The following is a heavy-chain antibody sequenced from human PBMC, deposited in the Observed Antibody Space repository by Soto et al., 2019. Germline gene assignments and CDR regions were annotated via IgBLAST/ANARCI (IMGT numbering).Heavy chain of an antibody. J-gene: IGHJ5*02. CDR1: GFTFSSYG. D-gene: IGHD6-13*01. V-gene: IGHV3-30*18. Sequence: QVQLVESGGGVVQPGRSLRLSCAASGFTFSSYGMHWVRQAPGKGLEWVAVISYDGSNKYYADSVKGRFTISRDNSKNMLYLQMNSLRAEDTAVYYCAKDGFVYSSSWYTNWFDPWGQGTLVTVSS. CDR2: ISYDGSNK. CDR3: AKDGFVYSSSWYTNWFDP.